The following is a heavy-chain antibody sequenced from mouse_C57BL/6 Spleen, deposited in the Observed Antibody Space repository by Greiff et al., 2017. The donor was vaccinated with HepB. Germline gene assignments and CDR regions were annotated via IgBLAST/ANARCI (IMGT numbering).Heavy chain of an antibody. Sequence: VQLQQSGAELARPGASVKLSCKASGYTFTSYGISWVKQRTGQGLEWIGEIYPRSGNTYYNEKFKGKATLTADKSSSTAYMELRSLTSEDSAVYFCARRGNLYFDYWGQGTTLTVSS. CDR2: IYPRSGNT. V-gene: IGHV1-81*01. CDR3: ARRGNLYFDY. J-gene: IGHJ2*01. CDR1: GYTFTSYG.